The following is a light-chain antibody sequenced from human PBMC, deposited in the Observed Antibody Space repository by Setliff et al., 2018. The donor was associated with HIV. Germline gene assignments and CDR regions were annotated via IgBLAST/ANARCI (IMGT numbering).Light chain of an antibody. Sequence: QSALTQPASVSGSPGQSITISCTETSSDVGGYKYVSWYQQHPGKAPKLMIYDDTHRPSGVSNRFSGSKSGNTASLTISGLQADDEADYYCSSYTSGSTSRVFGTGTKVTVL. J-gene: IGLJ1*01. CDR2: DDT. CDR1: SSDVGGYKY. CDR3: SSYTSGSTSRV. V-gene: IGLV2-14*01.